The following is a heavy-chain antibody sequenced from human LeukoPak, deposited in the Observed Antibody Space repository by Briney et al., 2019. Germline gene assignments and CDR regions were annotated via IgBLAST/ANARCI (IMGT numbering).Heavy chain of an antibody. Sequence: PGGSLRLSCAVSGFTFSNYAMSWVRQAPGKGLEGVSSISGSGASTYYADSVKGRFTISRDNSKNTLYLQMNSLRAEDTALYYCAKDKSGGWELLRDHDAFDIWGQGTMVTVSS. CDR2: ISGSGAST. V-gene: IGHV3-23*01. D-gene: IGHD1-26*01. CDR1: GFTFSNYA. J-gene: IGHJ3*02. CDR3: AKDKSGGWELLRDHDAFDI.